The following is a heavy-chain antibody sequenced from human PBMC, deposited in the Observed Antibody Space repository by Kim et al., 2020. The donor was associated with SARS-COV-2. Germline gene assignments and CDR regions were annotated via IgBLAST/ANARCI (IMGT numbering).Heavy chain of an antibody. J-gene: IGHJ6*01. CDR1: GFTFSDYG. V-gene: IGHV3-74*01. CDR2: ISSDGGSI. Sequence: GGSLRLSCAASGFTFSDYGMHWVRQAPGKGLEWVSGISSDGGSISYADSVKGRFTISRDNAKNSLYLQMNSLRAEDTAVYYCAIDVGVAGPYYYYGMDV. CDR3: AIDVGVAGPYYYYGMDV. D-gene: IGHD6-19*01.